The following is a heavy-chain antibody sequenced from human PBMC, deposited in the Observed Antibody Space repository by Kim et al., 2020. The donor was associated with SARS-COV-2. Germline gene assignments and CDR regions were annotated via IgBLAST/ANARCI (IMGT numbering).Heavy chain of an antibody. V-gene: IGHV3-23*01. Sequence: DSVKGRFTIARDNSKSPLYLQMNSLRAEDTAVYYCATDLDIVVVPALEYWGQGTLVTVSS. D-gene: IGHD2-2*03. J-gene: IGHJ4*02. CDR3: ATDLDIVVVPALEY.